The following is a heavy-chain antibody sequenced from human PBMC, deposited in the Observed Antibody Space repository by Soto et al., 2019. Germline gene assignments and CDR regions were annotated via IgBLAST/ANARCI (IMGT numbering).Heavy chain of an antibody. CDR2: ISTNGGST. CDR3: VKGEYYYDSSRYYPFAY. D-gene: IGHD3-22*01. CDR1: GFTFSSYA. Sequence: PGGSLRLSCSASGFTFSSYAMHWVRQAPGKGLEYVSSISTNGGSTHYADSVKGRFTISRDNSKNTQYLQMSSLRADDTAVYYCVKGEYYYDSSRYYPFAYWGQGTLVPVAS. J-gene: IGHJ4*02. V-gene: IGHV3-64D*06.